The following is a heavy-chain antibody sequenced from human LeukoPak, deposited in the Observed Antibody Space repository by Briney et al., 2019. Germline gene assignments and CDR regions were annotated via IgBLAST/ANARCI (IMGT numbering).Heavy chain of an antibody. V-gene: IGHV3-33*01. CDR2: TWYDGTNR. D-gene: IGHD1-1*01. Sequence: PAGSLTLSCAASGCTISTTGMHWFRQDPAKGLVWVAGTWYDGTNRNYEDSVKGRFTISRDNPKNTLHLQMNSLRAEDTAVYYCARDRGMTTALVDYWGQGTLVTVSS. CDR3: ARDRGMTTALVDY. CDR1: GCTISTTG. J-gene: IGHJ4*02.